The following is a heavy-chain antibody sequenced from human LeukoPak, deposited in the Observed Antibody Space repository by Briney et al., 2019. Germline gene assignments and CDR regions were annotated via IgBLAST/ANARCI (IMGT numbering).Heavy chain of an antibody. CDR2: ISSDASIT. J-gene: IGHJ4*02. Sequence: GGSLRLSCAASGFTFSTYWMHWVRQDPGKGLVWVSRISSDASITSYADPVKGRFTISRDNSKNTLYLQMNSLRAEDTAVYYCARDTPAYYDFWSGNFDYWGQGTLVTVSS. CDR3: ARDTPAYYDFWSGNFDY. V-gene: IGHV3-74*01. CDR1: GFTFSTYW. D-gene: IGHD3-3*01.